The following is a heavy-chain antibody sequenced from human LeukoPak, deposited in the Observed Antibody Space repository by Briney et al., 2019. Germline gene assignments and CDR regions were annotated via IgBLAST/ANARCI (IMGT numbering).Heavy chain of an antibody. CDR3: ARGVELTGYSDY. CDR1: GFIFSSYS. D-gene: IGHD3-9*01. Sequence: GGSLRLSCAASGFIFSSYSMNWVRQAPGKGLEWVSYISSSSGYIYYADSVKGRFTISRDNAKNSLYLQMNSLRAEDTAVYYCARGVELTGYSDYWGRGTLVTVSS. J-gene: IGHJ4*02. CDR2: ISSSSGYI. V-gene: IGHV3-21*01.